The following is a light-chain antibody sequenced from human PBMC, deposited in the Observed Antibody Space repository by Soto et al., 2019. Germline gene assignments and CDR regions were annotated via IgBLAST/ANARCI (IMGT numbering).Light chain of an antibody. J-gene: IGKJ4*01. CDR2: AAS. V-gene: IGKV1-39*01. CDR1: QSISGN. Sequence: DIQMTQSPSALSGSLAYRCTITCRASQSISGNLNWYQQKPGKAPKLLIYAASSLQSGVPSRFSGGGSGTDFTLTISSLQPEDFATYSCQQSYSTPLTFGGGTKVDIK. CDR3: QQSYSTPLT.